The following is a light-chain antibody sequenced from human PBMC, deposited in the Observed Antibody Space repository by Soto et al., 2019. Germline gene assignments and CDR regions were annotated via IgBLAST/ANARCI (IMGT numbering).Light chain of an antibody. J-gene: IGKJ2*01. CDR2: GAS. CDR3: QQYNNWPPRAYT. Sequence: EIVMTQSPATLSVSPGERATLSCRASQSVSSNLAWYQQKPGQAPRLLIYGASTRATGIPARFSGSGSGTEFTLTISSLQSEDFAVYYCQQYNNWPPRAYTFGQGTKLELK. CDR1: QSVSSN. V-gene: IGKV3-15*01.